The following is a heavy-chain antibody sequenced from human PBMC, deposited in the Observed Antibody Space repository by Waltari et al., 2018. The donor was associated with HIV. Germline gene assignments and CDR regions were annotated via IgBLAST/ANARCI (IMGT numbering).Heavy chain of an antibody. CDR1: GGSISSYY. J-gene: IGHJ6*02. V-gene: IGHV4-59*01. CDR2: IYYSGST. D-gene: IGHD2-21*01. CDR3: AGGVDYYYYYGMDV. Sequence: QVQLQESGPGLVKPSETLSLTCTVSGGSISSYYWSWIRQPPGKGLEWIGYIYYSGSTNYNPSLKSRVTISVDTSKNQFSLKLSSVTAADTAVYYCAGGVDYYYYYGMDVWGQGTTVTVSS.